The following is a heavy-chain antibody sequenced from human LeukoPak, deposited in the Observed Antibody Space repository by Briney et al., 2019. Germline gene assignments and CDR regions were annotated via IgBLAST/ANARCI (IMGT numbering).Heavy chain of an antibody. CDR2: INPHSFST. V-gene: IGHV1-18*01. CDR1: AYTFNNFV. CDR3: ARGQTLYY. J-gene: IGHJ4*02. D-gene: IGHD4-23*01. Sequence: RASVTVSCTASAYTFNNFVATWVRQAPGQGLEWVGWINPHSFSTRYAEKVQGRVTMTTETSTTTVYMQLRGLTSDHTAVYFCARGQTLYYWGQGTPVTVSS.